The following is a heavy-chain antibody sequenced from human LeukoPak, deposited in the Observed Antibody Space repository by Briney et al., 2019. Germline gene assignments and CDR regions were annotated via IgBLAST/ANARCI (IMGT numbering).Heavy chain of an antibody. Sequence: GGSLRLSCATSGSTFTNYWMSWFRQAPGKGPEWVGNINEDGSEKQYVDSVKGRFSISRDNARNSLYLQMDSLRAEDSAVYYCARDLDINMRLVAIKGGFDYWGQGTLFTVSS. CDR3: ARDLDINMRLVAIKGGFDY. CDR1: GSTFTNYW. D-gene: IGHD3-22*01. J-gene: IGHJ4*02. V-gene: IGHV3-7*01. CDR2: INEDGSEK.